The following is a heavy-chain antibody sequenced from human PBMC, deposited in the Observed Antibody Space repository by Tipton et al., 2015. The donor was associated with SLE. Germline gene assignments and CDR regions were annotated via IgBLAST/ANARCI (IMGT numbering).Heavy chain of an antibody. CDR3: ARVRGRGYFQH. Sequence: LRLSCTVSGGSISSYYWSWIRQPPGKGLEWIGYIYYSGSTDYNPSLKSRVTISVDTSKNQFSLKLSSVTAADTAVYYCARVRGRGYFQHWGQGTLVTVSS. CDR1: GGSISSYY. D-gene: IGHD3-10*01. CDR2: IYYSGST. V-gene: IGHV4-59*01. J-gene: IGHJ1*01.